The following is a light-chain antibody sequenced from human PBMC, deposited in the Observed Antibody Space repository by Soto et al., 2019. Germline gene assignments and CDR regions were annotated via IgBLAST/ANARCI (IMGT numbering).Light chain of an antibody. V-gene: IGLV1-51*01. Sequence: QAVVTQPPSVSAAPGQKVSISCSGSSSNIGINYVSWYQQLPGTAPKLLIYDNNKRPSGIPDRFSGSKSGTSATLGITGLQTGDEADYYCGTWDSSLSAGVFGGGTKLTVL. CDR3: GTWDSSLSAGV. J-gene: IGLJ2*01. CDR1: SSNIGINY. CDR2: DNN.